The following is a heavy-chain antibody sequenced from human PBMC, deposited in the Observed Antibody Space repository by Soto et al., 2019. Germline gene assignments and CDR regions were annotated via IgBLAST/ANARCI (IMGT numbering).Heavy chain of an antibody. CDR3: AIGRLPAGHNWFDP. V-gene: IGHV4-34*01. J-gene: IGHJ5*02. CDR1: GGSVSGYD. CDR2: INHSGST. D-gene: IGHD2-2*01. Sequence: PSETLSVTCAVYGGSVSGYDWSWIRQPPGKGLEGIGDINHSGSTNYNPSRTSRVTISVDTSMNQFSLKLSSVTAADTAVYYCAIGRLPAGHNWFDPWGQGTLVTVSS.